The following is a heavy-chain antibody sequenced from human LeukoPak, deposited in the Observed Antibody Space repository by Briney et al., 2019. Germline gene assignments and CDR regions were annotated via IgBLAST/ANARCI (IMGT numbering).Heavy chain of an antibody. CDR2: ITSSGGST. CDR3: VKGDYSGYTFPAFDY. CDR1: GSPFSYYA. V-gene: IGHV3-64D*06. Sequence: GGPRDLSFSASGSPFSYYAMHWVRRAPGRGLEYVPVITSSGGSTYYTDSVKGRFTISRDNSNNPLYLRMSSLRAEDTAVYYCVKGDYSGYTFPAFDYWGQGTLVSASS. J-gene: IGHJ4*02. D-gene: IGHD5-12*01.